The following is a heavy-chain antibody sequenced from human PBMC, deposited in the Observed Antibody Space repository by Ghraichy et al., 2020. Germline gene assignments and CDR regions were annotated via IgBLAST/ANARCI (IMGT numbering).Heavy chain of an antibody. CDR1: GYTFTSYG. D-gene: IGHD3-22*01. Sequence: ASVKVSCKASGYTFTSYGISWVRQAPGQGLEWMGWISAYNGNTNYAQKLQGRVTMTTDTSTSTAYMELRSLRSDDTAVYYCARDSDSSGYYVDPFDYWGQGTLVTVSS. CDR3: ARDSDSSGYYVDPFDY. CDR2: ISAYNGNT. V-gene: IGHV1-18*01. J-gene: IGHJ4*02.